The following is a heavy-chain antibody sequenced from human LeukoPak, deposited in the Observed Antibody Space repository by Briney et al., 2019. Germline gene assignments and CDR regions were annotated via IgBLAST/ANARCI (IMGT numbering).Heavy chain of an antibody. J-gene: IGHJ6*02. V-gene: IGHV3-13*01. CDR1: GFTFSSYD. D-gene: IGHD1-26*01. Sequence: PGGSLRLSCAASGFTFSSYDMHWVRQATGKGLEWVSAIGTAGDTYYPGSVKGRFTISRENAKNSLYLQMNSLRAGDTAVYYCARGGIVGALVSYYYGMDVWGQGTTVTVSS. CDR2: IGTAGDT. CDR3: ARGGIVGALVSYYYGMDV.